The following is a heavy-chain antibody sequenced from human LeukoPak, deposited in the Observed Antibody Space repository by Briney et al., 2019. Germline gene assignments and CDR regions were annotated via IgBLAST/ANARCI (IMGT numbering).Heavy chain of an antibody. CDR2: IQNDGNSK. CDR3: ARGRGGYGNPRYYYYYCMDV. V-gene: IGHV3-30*02. CDR1: GLTFSMPA. J-gene: IGHJ6*03. D-gene: IGHD5-12*01. Sequence: GGSLRLSCAASGLTFSMPAMDWVRQAPGKGLEWVAFIQNDGNSKNYADSVKGRFTISRDNAKNSLYLQMNSLRAEDTAVYYCARGRGGYGNPRYYYYYCMDVWGKGTTVTVSS.